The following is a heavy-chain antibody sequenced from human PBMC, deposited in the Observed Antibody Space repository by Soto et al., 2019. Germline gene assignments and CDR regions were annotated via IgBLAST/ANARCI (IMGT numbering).Heavy chain of an antibody. V-gene: IGHV3-30*18. CDR1: GFTFSDFG. J-gene: IGHJ4*02. Sequence: QVQLVESGGGVAQPERSLRLSCATSGFTFSDFGMHWVRQGPGKGLEWVAAISADGSDKYYPGSVKGRFTISTDNTKNALYLEMNSQRTEDTAIYYCAKGTAVARQHFANWGQGTLVTVSS. CDR2: ISADGSDK. D-gene: IGHD6-19*01. CDR3: AKGTAVARQHFAN.